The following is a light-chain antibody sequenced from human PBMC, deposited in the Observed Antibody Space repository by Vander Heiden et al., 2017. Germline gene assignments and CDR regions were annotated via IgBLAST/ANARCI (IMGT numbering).Light chain of an antibody. V-gene: IGLV3-1*01. CDR2: KDS. Sequence: SYELPQPPSVSVSPGPTASIICSGDNLGDRYSCLYQQEPAQCPVLVIYKDSTRASGIPERFSDSNSTNTATLTIGGTQAMDEADYYCQAWDSSTGVFGGGTKLTVL. CDR1: NLGDRY. J-gene: IGLJ2*01. CDR3: QAWDSSTGV.